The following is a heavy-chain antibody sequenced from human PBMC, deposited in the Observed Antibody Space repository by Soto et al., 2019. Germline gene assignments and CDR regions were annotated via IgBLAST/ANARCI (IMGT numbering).Heavy chain of an antibody. CDR2: IGDSGATT. J-gene: IGHJ4*02. D-gene: IGHD2-2*01. Sequence: GGSLRLSCAASAFTFRNYAMSWVRQAPGKGLEWVSAIGDSGATTYYADSVKGRFTISRDNSKNTLYLQMNNLRAEDTAFYYCEKDRSSTSCYGFDYWGPGALDTVSS. CDR1: AFTFRNYA. CDR3: EKDRSSTSCYGFDY. V-gene: IGHV3-23*01.